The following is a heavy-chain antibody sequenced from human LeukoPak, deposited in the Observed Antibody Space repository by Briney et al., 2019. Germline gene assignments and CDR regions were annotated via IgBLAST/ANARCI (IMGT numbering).Heavy chain of an antibody. J-gene: IGHJ4*02. V-gene: IGHV3-30*18. Sequence: GGSLRLSCAASGFTFSSNYMSWVRQAPGKGLEWVAVISYDGSNKYYADSVKGRFTISRDNSKNTLYLQMNSLRAEDTAVYYCAKSGGSYRYFDYWGQGTLVTVSS. CDR1: GFTFSSNY. CDR3: AKSGGSYRYFDY. D-gene: IGHD1-26*01. CDR2: ISYDGSNK.